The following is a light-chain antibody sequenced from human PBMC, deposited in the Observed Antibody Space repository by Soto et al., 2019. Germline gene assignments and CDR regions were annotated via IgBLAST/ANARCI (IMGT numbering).Light chain of an antibody. Sequence: EIVMTQSPATLSVSPGERATLSCRASQSVSSNLAWYQQKPGQAPRLLIYGASTRATGIPARFSGSGSGTEFTLTISSLQSEDFAVYYCQQYNNLHPCTFGQGTKLEIK. CDR3: QQYNNLHPCT. J-gene: IGKJ2*02. CDR2: GAS. CDR1: QSVSSN. V-gene: IGKV3-15*01.